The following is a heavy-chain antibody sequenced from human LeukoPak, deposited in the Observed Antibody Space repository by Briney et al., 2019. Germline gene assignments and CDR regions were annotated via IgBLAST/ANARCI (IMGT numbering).Heavy chain of an antibody. V-gene: IGHV4-38-2*02. J-gene: IGHJ4*02. Sequence: SETLSLTCTVSGYSISSGYYWGWIRQPPGKGLGWIGSIYHSGSTYYNPSLKSRVTISVDTSKNQFSLKLSSVTAADTAVYYCASSAYDSSRGDYWGQGTLVTVSS. CDR2: IYHSGST. CDR3: ASSAYDSSRGDY. CDR1: GYSISSGYY. D-gene: IGHD3-22*01.